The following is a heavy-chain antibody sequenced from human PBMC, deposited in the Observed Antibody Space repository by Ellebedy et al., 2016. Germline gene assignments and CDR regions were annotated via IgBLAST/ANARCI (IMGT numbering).Heavy chain of an antibody. Sequence: SVKVSCXASGFTFTSSAVQWVRQARGQRLEWIGWIVVGSGNTNYAQKFQERVTITRDMSTSTAYIELSSLRSEDTAVYYCAAARGVVTADTVDVFDIWGQGTMVTVSS. CDR3: AAARGVVTADTVDVFDI. D-gene: IGHD2-21*02. J-gene: IGHJ3*02. CDR1: GFTFTSSA. CDR2: IVVGSGNT. V-gene: IGHV1-58*01.